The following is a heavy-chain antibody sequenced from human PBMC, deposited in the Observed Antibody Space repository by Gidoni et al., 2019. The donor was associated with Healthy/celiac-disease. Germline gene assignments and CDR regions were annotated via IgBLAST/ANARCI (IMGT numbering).Heavy chain of an antibody. Sequence: QVQLVQSGAEVKKPGASVKVSCKASGYTFTGYYMHWVRQAPGQGLEWMGWINPNSGGTNYAQKFQGRVTMTRDTSISTAYMELSRLRSDDTAVYYCARDKAVAGTYYYYGMDVWGQGTTVTVSS. V-gene: IGHV1-2*02. J-gene: IGHJ6*02. CDR1: GYTFTGYY. CDR3: ARDKAVAGTYYYYGMDV. CDR2: INPNSGGT. D-gene: IGHD6-19*01.